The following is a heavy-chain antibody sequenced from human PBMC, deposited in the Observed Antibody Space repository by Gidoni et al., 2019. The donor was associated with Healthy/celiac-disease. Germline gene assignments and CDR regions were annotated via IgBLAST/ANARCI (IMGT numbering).Heavy chain of an antibody. D-gene: IGHD4-17*01. CDR3: ARPTTDDYGDEVGGNWFDP. V-gene: IGHV4-39*01. CDR1: GGSIRISSYY. CDR2: IYYSGST. J-gene: IGHJ5*02. Sequence: QLQLQESGPGLVKPSETLSLTCTVSGGSIRISSYYWGWIRQPPGKGLEWIGSIYYSGSTYYNPSLKSRVTISVDTSKNQFSLKLSSVTAADTAVYYCARPTTDDYGDEVGGNWFDPWGQGTLVTVSS.